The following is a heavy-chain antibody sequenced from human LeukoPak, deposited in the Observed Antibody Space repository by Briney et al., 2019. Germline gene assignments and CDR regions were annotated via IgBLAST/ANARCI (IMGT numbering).Heavy chain of an antibody. J-gene: IGHJ6*03. Sequence: SETLSLTCAVYGGSFGGYYWSWIRQPPGKGLEWIGEINHRESTNYTPSLKSRVTISGDTSKNQFSLKLSSVTAADTAVYFCARVGYSYVINDWSRTGLGAYPTKYYYHMDVWGKGTTVTVSS. CDR1: GGSFGGYY. V-gene: IGHV4-34*01. CDR2: INHREST. CDR3: ARVGYSYVINDWSRTGLGAYPTKYYYHMDV. D-gene: IGHD5-18*01.